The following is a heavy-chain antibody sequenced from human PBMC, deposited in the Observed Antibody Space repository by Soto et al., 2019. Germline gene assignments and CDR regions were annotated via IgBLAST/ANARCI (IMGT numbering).Heavy chain of an antibody. D-gene: IGHD3-10*01. J-gene: IGHJ5*02. CDR1: GGSISSSNW. CDR3: ARSMVRGVIAPYWFDP. CDR2: IYHSGST. Sequence: SETLSLTCAVSGGSISSSNWWSWVRQPPGKGLEWIGEIYHSGSTNYNPSLKSRVTISVDTSKNQFSLKLSSVTAADTAVYYCARSMVRGVIAPYWFDPWGQGTLVTVSS. V-gene: IGHV4-4*02.